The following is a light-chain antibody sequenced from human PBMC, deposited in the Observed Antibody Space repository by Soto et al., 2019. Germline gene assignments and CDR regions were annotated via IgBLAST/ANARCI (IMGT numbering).Light chain of an antibody. CDR1: RGHSSYI. CDR3: ETWDSNSRV. CDR2: LEGSGNY. J-gene: IGLJ2*01. Sequence: QPVLTQSSSASASLGSSVKLTCTLSRGHSSYIIAWHQQQPGKAPRYLMKLEGSGNYNKGSGVPDRFSGSSSGADRYLTISNLQSEDEADYYCETWDSNSRVFGGGTKLTVL. V-gene: IGLV4-60*03.